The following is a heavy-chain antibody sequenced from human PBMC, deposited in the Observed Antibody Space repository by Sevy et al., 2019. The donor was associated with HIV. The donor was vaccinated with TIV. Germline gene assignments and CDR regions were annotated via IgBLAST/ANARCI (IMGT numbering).Heavy chain of an antibody. CDR1: GGSVSSYY. J-gene: IGHJ3*02. V-gene: IGHV4-59*02. D-gene: IGHD7-27*01. CDR3: ARATGVEMAIGFAFDI. Sequence: SETLSLTCTVSGGSVSSYYWSWIRQPPGKGLEWIGYIYYSGSTNYNHSLKSRVTISVDTSKNQFSLKLSSVTAADTAEYYCARATGVEMAIGFAFDIWGQGTMVTVSS. CDR2: IYYSGST.